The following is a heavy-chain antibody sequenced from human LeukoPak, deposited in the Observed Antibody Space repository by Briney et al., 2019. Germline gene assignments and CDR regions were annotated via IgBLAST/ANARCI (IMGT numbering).Heavy chain of an antibody. CDR2: INPSNGST. CDR3: ARTYSSSWSYCDS. Sequence: GASVKVSCKASGYTFTSYGISWVRQAPGQGLDWMGMINPSNGSTRFAQMFQDRVTMTRDTSTSAVYMELSSLTSEDTAMYYCARTYSSSWSYCDSWGQGTLVTVSS. J-gene: IGHJ4*02. D-gene: IGHD6-13*01. CDR1: GYTFTSYG. V-gene: IGHV1-46*01.